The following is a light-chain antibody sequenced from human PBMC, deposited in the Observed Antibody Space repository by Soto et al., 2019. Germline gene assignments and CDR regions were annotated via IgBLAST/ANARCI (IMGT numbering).Light chain of an antibody. J-gene: IGKJ4*01. V-gene: IGKV3-15*01. Sequence: EIVMTQSPATLSVSPGERPTLSCRASQSVSSKLAWYQQKAGQAPRLLIYGASTRATGIPARFSGSGSGTEFLPTSSSLQSEDFVVYYCQQYNYSPLTFGGGTRVEIK. CDR3: QQYNYSPLT. CDR2: GAS. CDR1: QSVSSK.